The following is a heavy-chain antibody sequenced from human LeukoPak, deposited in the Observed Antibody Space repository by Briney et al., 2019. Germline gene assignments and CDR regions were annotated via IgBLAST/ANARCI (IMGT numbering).Heavy chain of an antibody. V-gene: IGHV4-59*01. CDR1: GGSISSYY. CDR3: ARSGSDSAYYYYLDV. Sequence: TSETLSLTCTVSGGSISSYYWSWIRQPPGKGLEWIGYIYYSGSTNYNPSLKSRVTISVDTSKNQFSLKLSSVTAADTAVYYCARSGSDSAYYYYLDVWGKGTTVTISS. D-gene: IGHD3-10*01. J-gene: IGHJ6*03. CDR2: IYYSGST.